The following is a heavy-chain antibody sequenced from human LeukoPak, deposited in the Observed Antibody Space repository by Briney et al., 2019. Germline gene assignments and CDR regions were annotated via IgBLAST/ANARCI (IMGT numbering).Heavy chain of an antibody. D-gene: IGHD3-16*02. CDR3: TATRDKYVWGSYLSDH. V-gene: IGHV3-43D*04. Sequence: QPGGSLRLSCAASGFTFAAYAMHWVRQAPGKGLEWVSLINWDGGSTYYADSVKGRFTISRDNSKNSLYLQMNSLRAEDTALYYCTATRDKYVWGSYLSDHWGQGTLVTVSA. CDR1: GFTFAAYA. J-gene: IGHJ4*02. CDR2: INWDGGST.